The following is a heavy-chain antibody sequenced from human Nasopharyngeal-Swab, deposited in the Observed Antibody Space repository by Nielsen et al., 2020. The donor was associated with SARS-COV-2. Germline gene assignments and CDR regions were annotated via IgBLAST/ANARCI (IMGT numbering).Heavy chain of an antibody. CDR1: GFSFSTHA. D-gene: IGHD4/OR15-4a*01. Sequence: GESLKISCAASGFSFSTHAMTWIRQAPGKGLEWVSHISVDGRSTYYADSVNGRFTISRDNSKNTLYLQMNSLRAEDTSLYFCAKDWRYGGGYWGQGTLVTVSS. CDR2: ISVDGRST. J-gene: IGHJ4*02. CDR3: AKDWRYGGGY. V-gene: IGHV3-23*01.